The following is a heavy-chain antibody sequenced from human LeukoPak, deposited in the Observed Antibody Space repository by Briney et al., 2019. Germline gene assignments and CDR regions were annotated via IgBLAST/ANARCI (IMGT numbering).Heavy chain of an antibody. Sequence: SETLSLTCTVSGDSIRSRSYYWGWIRQPPGKGLEWIGNIYYSGSTYYNPSLKSRVTISVDTSKNQFSLKLSSLTAADTAVYYCARSLHISAPFDVWGQGTLVTVSS. V-gene: IGHV4-39*01. CDR2: IYYSGST. D-gene: IGHD2-21*01. CDR1: GDSIRSRSYY. CDR3: ARSLHISAPFDV. J-gene: IGHJ4*02.